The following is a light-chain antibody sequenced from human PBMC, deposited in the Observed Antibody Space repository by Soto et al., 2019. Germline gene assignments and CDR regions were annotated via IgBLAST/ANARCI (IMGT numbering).Light chain of an antibody. CDR2: GAS. J-gene: IGKJ1*01. CDR1: QSVNSRF. CDR3: QQYGSSSPWT. V-gene: IGKV3-20*01. Sequence: EIVLTQSPGTLSLSPGERATLSCRTSQSVNSRFLAWYQQKPGQAPRLLIYGASSRATGIPDRFSGRGSGTDFTLTISRLEPEDFAVYYCQQYGSSSPWTFGQGTKVDIK.